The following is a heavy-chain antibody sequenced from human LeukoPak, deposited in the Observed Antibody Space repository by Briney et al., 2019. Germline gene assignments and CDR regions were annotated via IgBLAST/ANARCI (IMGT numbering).Heavy chain of an antibody. D-gene: IGHD6-19*01. CDR3: ARVSVSGWYYYYGMDV. Sequence: SETLSLTCAVYGGSFSGYYWSWIRQPPGKGLEWIGEINHSGSTNYNLSLKSRVTISVDTSKNQFSLKLSSVPAADTAVYYCARVSVSGWYYYYGMDVWGQGTTVTVSS. J-gene: IGHJ6*02. V-gene: IGHV4-34*01. CDR1: GGSFSGYY. CDR2: INHSGST.